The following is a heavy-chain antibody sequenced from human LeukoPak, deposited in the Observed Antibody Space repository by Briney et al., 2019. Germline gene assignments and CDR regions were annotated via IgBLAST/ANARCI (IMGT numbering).Heavy chain of an antibody. D-gene: IGHD6-13*01. V-gene: IGHV4-38-2*01. CDR2: IYHSGST. CDR3: ARYVGYSSSYRSRPFDY. CDR1: GYSISSGYY. Sequence: SETLSLTCAVSGYSISSGYYWGWIRQPPGKGLEWIGSIYHSGSTYYNPSLKSRVTISVDTSKNQFSLKLSSVTAADTAVYYCARYVGYSSSYRSRPFDYWGQGTLVTVSS. J-gene: IGHJ4*02.